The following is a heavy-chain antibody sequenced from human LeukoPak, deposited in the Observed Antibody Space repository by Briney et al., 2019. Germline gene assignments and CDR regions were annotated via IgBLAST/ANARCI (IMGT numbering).Heavy chain of an antibody. CDR2: MNPNSGNT. V-gene: IGHV1-8*03. CDR1: GYTFTSYD. D-gene: IGHD6-13*01. Sequence: ASVKVSCKASGYTFTSYDINWVLQATGQGLEWMGWMNPNSGNTGYAQKFQGRVTITRNTSISTAYMELSSLRSEDTAVYYCARVRSGYSSPYYFDYWGQGTLVTVSS. J-gene: IGHJ4*02. CDR3: ARVRSGYSSPYYFDY.